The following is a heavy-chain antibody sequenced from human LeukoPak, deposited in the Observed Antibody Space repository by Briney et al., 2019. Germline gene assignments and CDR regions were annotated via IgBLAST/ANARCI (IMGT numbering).Heavy chain of an antibody. Sequence: GGSLRLSCAVSRSTVKRNYMSWARQAPGKGLEWVSVIYSGGDTYYADSVKGRFTISRDNSKNTVYLQMNNLRPEDTAVYYCARLDDSNSRRPENDASDVWGQGTTVTVSS. CDR2: IYSGGDT. CDR3: ARLDDSNSRRPENDASDV. V-gene: IGHV3-66*02. CDR1: RSTVKRNY. D-gene: IGHD3-22*01. J-gene: IGHJ3*01.